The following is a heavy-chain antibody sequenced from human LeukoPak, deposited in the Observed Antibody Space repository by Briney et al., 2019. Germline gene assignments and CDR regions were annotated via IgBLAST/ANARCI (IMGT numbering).Heavy chain of an antibody. CDR3: ARGVEFVLVPAAIRSGGWFDP. CDR1: GYTFTGYY. J-gene: IGHJ5*02. CDR2: INPNSGGT. Sequence: GASVKVSCKASGYTFTGYYMHWVRQAPGQGLEWMGWINPNSGGTNYAQKFQGRVTMTRDTSISTAYMELSRLRSDDTAVYYCARGVEFVLVPAAIRSGGWFDPWGQGTLVTVSS. V-gene: IGHV1-2*02. D-gene: IGHD2-2*01.